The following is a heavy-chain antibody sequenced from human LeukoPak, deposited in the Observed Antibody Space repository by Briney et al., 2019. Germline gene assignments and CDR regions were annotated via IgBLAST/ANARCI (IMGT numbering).Heavy chain of an antibody. D-gene: IGHD6-13*01. CDR2: IYYSGST. Sequence: SETLSLTCTVSGGSISNYYWSWIRQPPGKGLEWIGYIYYSGSTNCNPSLKSRVTISVDTSKNQFSLKLSSVTAADTAVYYCARGYSSSWYWFDPWGQGTLVTVSS. V-gene: IGHV4-59*01. CDR3: ARGYSSSWYWFDP. CDR1: GGSISNYY. J-gene: IGHJ5*02.